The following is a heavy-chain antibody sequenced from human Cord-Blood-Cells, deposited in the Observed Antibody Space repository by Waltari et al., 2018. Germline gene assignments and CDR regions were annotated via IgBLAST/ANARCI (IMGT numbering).Heavy chain of an antibody. CDR2: INHSGST. CDR3: ARGHRNDYFDY. Sequence: QVQLQQWGAGLLKPSETLSLTCAVYGGSFSGYYWSWIRQPPGKGLEWIGEINHSGSTNYNPSLKSRVTISVDTSKNQFSLKLSSVTAADTAVYYCARGHRNDYFDYWGQGTLVTVSS. J-gene: IGHJ4*02. CDR1: GGSFSGYY. V-gene: IGHV4-34*01.